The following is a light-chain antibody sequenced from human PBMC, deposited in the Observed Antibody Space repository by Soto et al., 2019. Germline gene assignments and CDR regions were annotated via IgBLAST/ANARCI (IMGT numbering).Light chain of an antibody. V-gene: IGLV2-14*03. J-gene: IGLJ2*01. CDR2: DVS. CDR1: SSDVGGYNF. Sequence: QSALTQPASVSGSPGQSITISCTGTSSDVGGYNFVSWYQQHPGKAPKLIIYDVSHRPSGVSNRFSGSKSDNTASLTISGLQAEDEADYYCSSCTSTNTLVFGGGTKLTVL. CDR3: SSCTSTNTLV.